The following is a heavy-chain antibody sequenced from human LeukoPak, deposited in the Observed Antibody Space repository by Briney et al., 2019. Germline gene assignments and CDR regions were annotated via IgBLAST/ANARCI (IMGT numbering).Heavy chain of an antibody. CDR3: AIAGGRAATFDY. V-gene: IGHV4-59*12. CDR2: IYYSGST. CDR1: GGSISSYY. Sequence: SETLSLTCTVSGGSISSYYWSWIRQPPGKGLEWIGYIYYSGSTNYNPSLKSRVTISVDTSKNQLSLKLSSVTAADTAVYYCAIAGGRAATFDYWGQGTLVTVSS. J-gene: IGHJ4*02. D-gene: IGHD1-26*01.